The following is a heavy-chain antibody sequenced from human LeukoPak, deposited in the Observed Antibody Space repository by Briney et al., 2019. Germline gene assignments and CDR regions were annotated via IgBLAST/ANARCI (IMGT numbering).Heavy chain of an antibody. D-gene: IGHD3-22*01. CDR1: GFTFSSYG. CDR2: ISSSTITI. Sequence: PGGSLRLSCAASGFTFSSYGMNWVRQAPGKGLEWVSYISSSTITIYYADSVKGRFTISRDNAKNSLYLQMNSLRAEDTAVYYCAKSSSSYYDTSGYLDHWGQGTLVTVSS. V-gene: IGHV3-48*01. J-gene: IGHJ4*02. CDR3: AKSSSSYYDTSGYLDH.